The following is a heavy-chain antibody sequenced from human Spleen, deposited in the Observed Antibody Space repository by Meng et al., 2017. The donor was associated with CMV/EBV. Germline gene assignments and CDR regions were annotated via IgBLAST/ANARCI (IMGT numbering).Heavy chain of an antibody. CDR1: GFTFTTYA. CDR2: IYYSGST. V-gene: IGHV4-59*01. Sequence: GSLRLSCAASGFTFTTYAMSWVRQPPGKGLEWIGYIYYSGSTNYNPSLKSRVTISVDTSKNQFSLKLSSVTAADTAVYYCASVAPAAIHWFDPWGQGTLVTVSS. D-gene: IGHD2-2*01. J-gene: IGHJ5*02. CDR3: ASVAPAAIHWFDP.